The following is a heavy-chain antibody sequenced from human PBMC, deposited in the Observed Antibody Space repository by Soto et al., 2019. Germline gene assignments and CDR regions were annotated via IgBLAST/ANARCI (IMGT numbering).Heavy chain of an antibody. Sequence: QVQLQEAGPGLVKPSQTLSLTCTVSGGSIISGGYYWTWIRQHPGKGLEWIGYIHDSGSTDYNPSLQSRLTILVDPSKNQLSLSLSSVTAADTAVYYCARVGESGYAGGYYFDYWGQGTLVTVSS. CDR1: GGSIISGGYY. V-gene: IGHV4-31*03. CDR3: ARVGESGYAGGYYFDY. D-gene: IGHD5-12*01. J-gene: IGHJ4*02. CDR2: IHDSGST.